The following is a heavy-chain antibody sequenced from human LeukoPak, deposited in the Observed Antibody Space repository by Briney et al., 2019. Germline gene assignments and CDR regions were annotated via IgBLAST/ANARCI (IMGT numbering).Heavy chain of an antibody. J-gene: IGHJ4*02. V-gene: IGHV1-24*01. CDR1: GYTLTELS. D-gene: IGHD3-22*01. CDR3: ATPPEIRLIYDSSGYYFGY. Sequence: GASVKVSCKVSGYTLTELSMHWVRQAPGKGLEWMGGFDPEDGETIYAQKFQGRVTMTEDTSTDTAYMELSSLRSEDTAVYYCATPPEIRLIYDSSGYYFGYWGQGTLVTVSS. CDR2: FDPEDGET.